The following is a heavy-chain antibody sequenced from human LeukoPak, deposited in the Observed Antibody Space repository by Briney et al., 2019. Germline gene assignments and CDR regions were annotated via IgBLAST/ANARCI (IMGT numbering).Heavy chain of an antibody. D-gene: IGHD1-1*01. CDR2: VYSSGNT. CDR1: KVGSARCR. V-gene: IGHV4-4*07. Sequence: PSETLSLTCLSPKVGSARCRGRVLLSVAAISLEWIGRVYSSGNTNYNPSLKSRVSMSVDTSKNQFSLKLTSVTAADTAVYHCARGWKATVGTMWGQVILVNVS. CDR3: ARGWKATVGTM. J-gene: IGHJ4*02.